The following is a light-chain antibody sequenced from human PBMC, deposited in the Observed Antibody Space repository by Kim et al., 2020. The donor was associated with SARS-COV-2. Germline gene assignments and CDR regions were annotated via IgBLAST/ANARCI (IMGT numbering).Light chain of an antibody. V-gene: IGKV2-30*01. Sequence: PASISCRSRQSLVYSDGNIYLNWFHQRPGQSPRRLIYKVSNRDSGVPDRFSGRGSGTDFTLQISRVEAEDVGVYYCMQGTHWPFTFGPGTKVDIK. CDR2: KVS. J-gene: IGKJ3*01. CDR3: MQGTHWPFT. CDR1: QSLVYSDGNIY.